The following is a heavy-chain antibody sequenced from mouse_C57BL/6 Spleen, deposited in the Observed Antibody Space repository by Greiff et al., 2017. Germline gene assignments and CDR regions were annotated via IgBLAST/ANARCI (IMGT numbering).Heavy chain of an antibody. V-gene: IGHV1-15*01. CDR2: IDPETGGT. D-gene: IGHD4-1*01. CDR3: TREETGAGFAY. J-gene: IGHJ3*01. Sequence: VQLQQSGAELVRPGASVTLSCKASGYTFTDYEMHWVKQTPVHGLEWIGAIDPETGGTAYNQKFKGKAILTADKSSSTAYMGLRSLTSEDSAVYYCTREETGAGFAYWGQGTLVTVSA. CDR1: GYTFTDYE.